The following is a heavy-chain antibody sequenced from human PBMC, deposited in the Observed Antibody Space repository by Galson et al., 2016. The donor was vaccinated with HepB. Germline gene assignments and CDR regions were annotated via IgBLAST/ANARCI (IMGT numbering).Heavy chain of an antibody. CDR3: AKDLSEITVTIFDY. CDR2: FNAGNGNT. V-gene: IGHV1-3*01. Sequence: SVKVSCKASGYTFTSYAMHWVRQAPGQRLEWVGWFNAGNGNTKYSQKFQGRVTITRDTSASTVYMELSSLRFEDAAVYYCAKDLSEITVTIFDYWGQGTLVTVSS. CDR1: GYTFTSYA. J-gene: IGHJ4*02. D-gene: IGHD4-17*01.